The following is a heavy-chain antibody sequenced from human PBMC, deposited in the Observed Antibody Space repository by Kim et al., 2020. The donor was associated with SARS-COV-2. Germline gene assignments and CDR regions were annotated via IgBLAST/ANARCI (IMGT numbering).Heavy chain of an antibody. V-gene: IGHV3-30*18. J-gene: IGHJ4*02. Sequence: GGSLRLSCVASGFTFSNHAMHWVRQAPGKGLEWVGLISYDGSDKYYADSVKGRFTISRDSSKNTVDLQMNSLRVEDTAVYFCAKDFFDGGFGFGSHPGFHFDYWGQGTLVTVSS. D-gene: IGHD3-10*01. CDR1: GFTFSNHA. CDR2: ISYDGSDK. CDR3: AKDFFDGGFGFGSHPGFHFDY.